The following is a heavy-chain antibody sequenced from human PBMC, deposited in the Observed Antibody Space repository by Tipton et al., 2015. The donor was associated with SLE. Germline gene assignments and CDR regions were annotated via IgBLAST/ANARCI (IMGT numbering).Heavy chain of an antibody. CDR1: GFTVSSNY. CDR2: IYSGGTT. CDR3: ARDPRAGAAGGTGAFDI. V-gene: IGHV3-53*01. J-gene: IGHJ3*02. D-gene: IGHD6-13*01. Sequence: GSLRLSCAASGFTVSSNYMSWVRQAPGKGLEWVSVIYSGGTTYYADSVKGRFTIPRGNSKNTLYLQMNSLRAEDTAVYYCARDPRAGAAGGTGAFDIWGQGTMVTVSS.